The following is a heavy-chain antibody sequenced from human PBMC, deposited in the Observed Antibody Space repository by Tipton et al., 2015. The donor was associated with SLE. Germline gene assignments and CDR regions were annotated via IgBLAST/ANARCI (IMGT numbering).Heavy chain of an antibody. V-gene: IGHV4-61*03. CDR1: GDSISSGSHY. CDR2: AYSSGTT. CDR3: AREWSSFDY. Sequence: TLSLTCTVSGDSISSGSHYWSWIRQPPGKGLEWIGFAYSSGTTSYNPSLKSRVTISVDTSKNHFSLRMTSVTAADTAVYYCAREWSSFDYWGQGTLVTVSS. J-gene: IGHJ4*02. D-gene: IGHD2-15*01.